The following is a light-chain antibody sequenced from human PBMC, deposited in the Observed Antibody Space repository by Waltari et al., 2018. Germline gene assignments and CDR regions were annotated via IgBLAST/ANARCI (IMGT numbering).Light chain of an antibody. CDR1: QSIGSY. V-gene: IGKV3-11*01. CDR2: DAS. J-gene: IGKJ2*01. Sequence: EIVLTQSPATLSLSPGERATLSCRASQSIGSYLACDQQKPGLAPSLLLYDASNRAAGIPARVNGRGSGTDFTLTISSLEPEDFAVYYCQHRSNWPPSFGQGTKVEIE. CDR3: QHRSNWPPS.